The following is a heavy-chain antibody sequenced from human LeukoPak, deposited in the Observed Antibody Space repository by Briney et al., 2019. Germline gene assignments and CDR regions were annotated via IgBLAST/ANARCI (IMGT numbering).Heavy chain of an antibody. D-gene: IGHD3-3*01. V-gene: IGHV4-34*01. CDR3: ARLGGTIFGVVTTPYYYYMDV. CDR2: INHSGST. CDR1: GGSFSGYY. J-gene: IGHJ6*03. Sequence: SETLSLTCAVYGGSFSGYYWSWIRQPPGKGLEWIGEINHSGSTYYNPSLKSRVTISVDTSKNQFSLKLSSVTAADTAVYYCARLGGTIFGVVTTPYYYYMDVWGKGTTVTVSS.